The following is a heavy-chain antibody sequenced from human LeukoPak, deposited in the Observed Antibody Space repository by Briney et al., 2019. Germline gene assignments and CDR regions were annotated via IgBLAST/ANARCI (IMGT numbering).Heavy chain of an antibody. D-gene: IGHD6-25*01. V-gene: IGHV4-59*01. CDR2: IHYTGST. CDR1: GDSISSYY. CDR3: ARSRGNLYFQH. Sequence: KTSATLSLTCTVSGDSISSYYWSWIRQSPEKGLEWIGYIHYTGSTYYNPSLRSRVTISVDTSKNQFSLRLISVTAADTAMYYCARSRGNLYFQHWGQGTLVAVSS. J-gene: IGHJ1*01.